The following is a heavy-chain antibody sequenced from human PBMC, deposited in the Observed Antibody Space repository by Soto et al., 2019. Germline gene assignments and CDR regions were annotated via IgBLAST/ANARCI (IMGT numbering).Heavy chain of an antibody. D-gene: IGHD3-16*01. J-gene: IGHJ6*02. CDR2: ISYDGNYI. CDR1: GFAFSSYA. CDR3: AKGILSATIGPYAMDV. Sequence: QVQLVESGGGVVQPGASLRLSCEASGFAFSSYAMHWVRQAPGKGLEWVGVISYDGNYIYYADSVKGRFTITIDNSKNTLYVQVNSLRPEDTAVYYCAKGILSATIGPYAMDVWGQGTTVTVSS. V-gene: IGHV3-30*18.